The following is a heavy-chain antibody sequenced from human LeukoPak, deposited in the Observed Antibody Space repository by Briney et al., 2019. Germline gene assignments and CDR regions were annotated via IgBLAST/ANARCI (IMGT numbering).Heavy chain of an antibody. CDR3: ARDYDILTGYYDYYYGMDV. J-gene: IGHJ6*02. CDR1: GGSISSYY. Sequence: PSETLSLTCTVSGGSISSYYWSWIRQPPGKGLEWIGYIYYSGSTNYNPSLKNRVTISADTSKNQFSLKLSSVTAADTAVYYCARDYDILTGYYDYYYGMDVWGQGTTVTVSS. CDR2: IYYSGST. D-gene: IGHD3-9*01. V-gene: IGHV4-59*12.